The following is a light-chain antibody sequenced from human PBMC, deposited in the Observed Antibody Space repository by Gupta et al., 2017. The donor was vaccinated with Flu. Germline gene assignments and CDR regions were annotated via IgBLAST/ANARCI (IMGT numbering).Light chain of an antibody. CDR3: QQYNNWPPIS. Sequence: SPGERATLSCRASQSVSSNLAWYQQKPGQAPRLLIYGASTRATGIPARFSGSGSGTEFTLTISSLQSEDFAVYYCQQYNNWPPISFGQGTKLEIK. CDR2: GAS. V-gene: IGKV3D-15*01. CDR1: QSVSSN. J-gene: IGKJ2*03.